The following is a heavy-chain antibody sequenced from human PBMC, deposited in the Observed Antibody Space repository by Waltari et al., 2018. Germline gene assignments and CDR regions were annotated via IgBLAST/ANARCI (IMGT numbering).Heavy chain of an antibody. Sequence: QVQLVQSGAEVKKPGASVKVSCKASGYTFTSYYMLWVRQAPGQGLEWMGIINPSGGSTSYVQKFQGRVTMTSDTSTSTVYMELSSLRSEDTAVYYCARVAGGRARAYQDWGQGTLVTVSS. V-gene: IGHV1-46*03. CDR3: ARVAGGRARAYQD. CDR1: GYTFTSYY. CDR2: INPSGGST. J-gene: IGHJ4*02. D-gene: IGHD2-2*01.